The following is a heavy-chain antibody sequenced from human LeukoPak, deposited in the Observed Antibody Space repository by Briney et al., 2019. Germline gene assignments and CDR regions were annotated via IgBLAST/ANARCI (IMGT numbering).Heavy chain of an antibody. CDR3: ARYYDSSGHTRAFDI. CDR2: ISSSSSTI. CDR1: GFTFSSYS. V-gene: IGHV3-48*01. J-gene: IGHJ3*02. D-gene: IGHD3-22*01. Sequence: PGGSLRLSCAASGFTFSSYSMNWVRQAPGKGLEWVSYISSSSSTIYYADSVKGRFTISRDNAKNSLYLQMNSLRAEDTAVYYCARYYDSSGHTRAFDIWGQGTMVTVSS.